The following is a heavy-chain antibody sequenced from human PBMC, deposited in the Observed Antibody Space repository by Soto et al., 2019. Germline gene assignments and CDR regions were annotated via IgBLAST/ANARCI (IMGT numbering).Heavy chain of an antibody. J-gene: IGHJ4*02. V-gene: IGHV3-23*01. D-gene: IGHD3-9*01. CDR2: ISGSGGST. Sequence: GGSLRLSCAASGFTFSSYAMSWVRQAPGKGLEWVSAISGSGGSTYYADSVKGRFTISRDNSKNTLYLQMNSLRAEDTAVYYYAKVTDPDYDILTGYYRPFDYWGQGTLVTVSS. CDR3: AKVTDPDYDILTGYYRPFDY. CDR1: GFTFSSYA.